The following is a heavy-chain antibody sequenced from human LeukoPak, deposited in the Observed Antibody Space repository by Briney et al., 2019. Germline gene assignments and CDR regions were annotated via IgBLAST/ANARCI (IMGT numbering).Heavy chain of an antibody. Sequence: PGGSLRLSCAASGFTFSSDSMNWVRQAPGKGLEWVSSISSSSSYIYYADSVKGRFTISRDDAKNSLYLQMNSLRAEDTAVYYCARDISPAGTEDAFDIWGQGTMVTVSS. CDR1: GFTFSSDS. J-gene: IGHJ3*02. CDR3: ARDISPAGTEDAFDI. V-gene: IGHV3-21*01. D-gene: IGHD1-1*01. CDR2: ISSSSSYI.